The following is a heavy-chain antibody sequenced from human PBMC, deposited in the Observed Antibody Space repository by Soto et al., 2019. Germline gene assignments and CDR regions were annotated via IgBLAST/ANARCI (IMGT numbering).Heavy chain of an antibody. CDR3: ARDLVTMVAFYGMDV. V-gene: IGHV1-8*01. Sequence: ASVKVSCKASGYTFTSYDINWVRQATGQGLEWMGWMNPIFGKANYAQKFQGRVTITRNKSISTAYMELSSLRSEDTAVYYCARDLVTMVAFYGMDVWGQGTTVTVSS. CDR1: GYTFTSYD. D-gene: IGHD3-10*01. CDR2: MNPIFGKA. J-gene: IGHJ6*02.